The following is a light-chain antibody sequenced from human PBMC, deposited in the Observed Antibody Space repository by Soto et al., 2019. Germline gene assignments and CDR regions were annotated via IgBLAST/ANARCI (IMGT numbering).Light chain of an antibody. CDR1: QSVSSW. CDR2: RAS. CDR3: QQYGSYPYT. V-gene: IGKV1-5*03. J-gene: IGKJ2*01. Sequence: DIQMTQSPSTLSASVGDRVIITCRASQSVSSWLAWYQQKPGKAPKLLIYRASALQSGVPSRFSGSGSGTEFTLTVSGLQPDDFATYYCQQYGSYPYTFGPGSKLDLK.